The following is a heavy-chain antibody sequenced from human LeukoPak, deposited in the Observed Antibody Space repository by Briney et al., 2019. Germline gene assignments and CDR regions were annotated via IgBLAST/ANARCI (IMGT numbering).Heavy chain of an antibody. D-gene: IGHD2-21*02. CDR3: AKWGPYCVGDYCPALDS. J-gene: IGHJ4*02. Sequence: GGSLRLSCVASRFTFSNYWMSWVRQAPGKGLEWVANINQDGSKKRYADSMKGRFTISRDNAKESLYLQLNSLRAEDTAVYYCAKWGPYCVGDYCPALDSWGPGTLVTVAS. V-gene: IGHV3-7*01. CDR2: INQDGSKK. CDR1: RFTFSNYW.